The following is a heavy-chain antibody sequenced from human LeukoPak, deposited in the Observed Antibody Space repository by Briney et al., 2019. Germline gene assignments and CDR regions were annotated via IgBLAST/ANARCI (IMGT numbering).Heavy chain of an antibody. J-gene: IGHJ4*02. D-gene: IGHD4-17*01. Sequence: GGSLRLSCAASGFTFSNAWMSWVRQAPGKGLEWVGRIKSKTDGGTTDYAAPVKGRFTISRDDSKNTLYLQMNSLKTEDTAVSYCTTEEATVTTVPFFDYWGQGTLVNVSS. CDR2: IKSKTDGGTT. CDR3: TTEEATVTTVPFFDY. V-gene: IGHV3-15*01. CDR1: GFTFSNAW.